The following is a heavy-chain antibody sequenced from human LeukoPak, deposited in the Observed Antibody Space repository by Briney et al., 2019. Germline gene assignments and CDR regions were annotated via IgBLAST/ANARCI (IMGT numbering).Heavy chain of an antibody. Sequence: ASEKVSCKASGYTFTGYYMHWVRQAPGQGLEWMGWINPNSGGTNYAQKFQGRVTMTRDTSISTAYMELSRLRSDDTAVYYCASYSGVWGSYRNPPFDYWGQGTLVTVSS. CDR3: ASYSGVWGSYRNPPFDY. D-gene: IGHD3-16*02. CDR2: INPNSGGT. CDR1: GYTFTGYY. J-gene: IGHJ4*02. V-gene: IGHV1-2*02.